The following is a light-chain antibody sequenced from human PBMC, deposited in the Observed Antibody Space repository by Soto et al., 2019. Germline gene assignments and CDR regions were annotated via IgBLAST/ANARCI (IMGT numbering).Light chain of an antibody. J-gene: IGKJ1*01. CDR2: DTS. Sequence: EIVLTQSPATLSLSPGEGATLSYRASQSVSSYLAWYQQKPGQAPRLIIYDTSNRATGIPARFSGSGSGTDFTLIISSLEPEDFAVYYCQQRSNWPVTFGLGTKVEV. CDR3: QQRSNWPVT. V-gene: IGKV3-11*01. CDR1: QSVSSY.